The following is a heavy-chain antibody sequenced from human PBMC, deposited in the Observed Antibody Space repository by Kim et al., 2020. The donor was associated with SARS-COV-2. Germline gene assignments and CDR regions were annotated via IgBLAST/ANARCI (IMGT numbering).Heavy chain of an antibody. V-gene: IGHV3-33*01. CDR3: ARSYCSSTSCQYYIDF. J-gene: IGHJ4*02. D-gene: IGHD2-2*01. CDR2: IWSDGSQI. Sequence: GGSLRLSCAASGFTFSTSGMHWVRQAPGKGLEWVAIIWSDGSQIYYADSVKGRFTISRDNAKNTLYLQMNNLRAEDTAVYYCARSYCSSTSCQYYIDFWGQGTLVTVSS. CDR1: GFTFSTSG.